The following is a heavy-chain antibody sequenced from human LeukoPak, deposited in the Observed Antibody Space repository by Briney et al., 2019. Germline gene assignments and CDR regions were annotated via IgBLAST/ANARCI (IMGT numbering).Heavy chain of an antibody. D-gene: IGHD2-15*01. CDR1: GGTFSSYA. J-gene: IGHJ6*02. CDR2: IIPILGIA. V-gene: IGHV1-69*04. Sequence: SVKVSCKASGGTFSSYAISWVRQAPGQGLEWMGRIIPILGIANYAQKFQGRVTITADKSTSTAYMELSSLRSEDTAVYYCARVIVVVVAATSGDDYYGMDVWGQGTTVTVSS. CDR3: ARVIVVVVAATSGDDYYGMDV.